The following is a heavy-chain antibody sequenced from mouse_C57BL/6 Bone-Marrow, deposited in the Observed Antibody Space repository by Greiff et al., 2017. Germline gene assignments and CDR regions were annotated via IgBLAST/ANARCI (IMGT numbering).Heavy chain of an antibody. D-gene: IGHD2-14*01. CDR2: IDPENGDT. J-gene: IGHJ3*01. CDR1: GFNIKDDY. CDR3: TTGGYSWLAY. V-gene: IGHV14-4*01. Sequence: VQLQQSGAELVRPGASVKLSCTASGFNIKDDYMHWVKQRPEQGLEWIGWIDPENGDTEYASKFQGKATITADTSSNTAYLQLSSLTSEDTAVYYCTTGGYSWLAYWGQGTLVTVSA.